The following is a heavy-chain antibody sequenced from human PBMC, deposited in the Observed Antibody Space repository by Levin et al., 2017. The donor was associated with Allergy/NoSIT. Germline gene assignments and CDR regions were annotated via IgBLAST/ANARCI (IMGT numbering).Heavy chain of an antibody. J-gene: IGHJ5*02. Sequence: PGGSLRLSCAASGFTFSSYSMNWVRQAPGKGLEWVSSISSSSSYIYYADSVKGRFTISRDNAKNSLYLQMNSLRAEDTAVYYCARVVDTAPKDWFDPWGQGTLVTVSS. CDR2: ISSSSSYI. D-gene: IGHD5-18*01. CDR3: ARVVDTAPKDWFDP. CDR1: GFTFSSYS. V-gene: IGHV3-21*01.